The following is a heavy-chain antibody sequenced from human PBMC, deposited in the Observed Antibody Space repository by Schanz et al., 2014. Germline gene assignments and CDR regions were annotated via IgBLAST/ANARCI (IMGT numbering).Heavy chain of an antibody. CDR2: IEFDGIKK. CDR1: GFTFRDFG. J-gene: IGHJ4*02. D-gene: IGHD6-19*01. Sequence: QVQLLESGGGVVQPGGSLRLSCAASGFTFRDFGLHWVRQAPGKGLEWVSFIEFDGIKKFYADSVKGRFTIARDNAKNSLYLQMNSLRAGDTAVYYCARGSQWLVMGMTNYFDYWGQGSLVTVSS. V-gene: IGHV3-30*02. CDR3: ARGSQWLVMGMTNYFDY.